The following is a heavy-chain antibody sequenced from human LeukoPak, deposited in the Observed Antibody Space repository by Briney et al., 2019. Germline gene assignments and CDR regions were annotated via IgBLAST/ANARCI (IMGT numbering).Heavy chain of an antibody. Sequence: PSETLSLTCTVSGGSISSYYWSWIRQPPGKGLEWIGYIYYSGTTNYNPSLKSRVTISVDTSRNQFSLKLSSVTAADTAVYYCARRVRPGLYYYYYGMDVWGQGTTVTVSS. CDR3: ARRVRPGLYYYYYGMDV. J-gene: IGHJ6*02. CDR2: IYYSGTT. V-gene: IGHV4-59*08. CDR1: GGSISSYY.